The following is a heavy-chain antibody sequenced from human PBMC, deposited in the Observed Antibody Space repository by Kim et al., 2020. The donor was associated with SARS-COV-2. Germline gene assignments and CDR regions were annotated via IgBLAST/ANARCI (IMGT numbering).Heavy chain of an antibody. CDR3: ARAMVPNVNYYYYRDV. Sequence: GGSLRLSCAASGFSFNTYSMHWVRQAPGKGLEWVSSMSADGTFTYYPDSLKGRFTISRDNTKNSVFLQVNSLRAEDTAIYYCARAMVPNVNYYYYRDVWGEGTTVTVP. D-gene: IGHD3-10*01. CDR1: GFSFNTYS. CDR2: MSADGTFT. J-gene: IGHJ6*03. V-gene: IGHV3-21*04.